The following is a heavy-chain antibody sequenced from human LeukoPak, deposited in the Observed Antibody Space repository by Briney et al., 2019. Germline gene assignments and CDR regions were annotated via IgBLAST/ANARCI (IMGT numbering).Heavy chain of an antibody. CDR2: IRYDGSNK. Sequence: GGSLRLSCAASGFTFSSYGMHWVHQAPGKGLEWVAFIRYDGSNKYYADSVKGRFTISRDNSKNTLYLQMNSLRAEDTAVYYCAKDPFRGTVGAFDIWGQGTMVTVSS. CDR1: GFTFSSYG. V-gene: IGHV3-30*02. J-gene: IGHJ3*02. CDR3: AKDPFRGTVGAFDI. D-gene: IGHD1/OR15-1a*01.